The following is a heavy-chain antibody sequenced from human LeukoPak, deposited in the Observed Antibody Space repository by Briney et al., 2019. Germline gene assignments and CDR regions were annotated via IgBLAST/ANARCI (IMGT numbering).Heavy chain of an antibody. CDR2: INHSGST. D-gene: IGHD3-22*01. Sequence: SETLSLTCAVYGGSFSGYYWNWIRQPPGKGLEWIGEINHSGSTNYNPSLKSRVTISVDTSKNQFSLKLSSVTAADTAVYYCARAYYYDSSGYDYWGQGTLVTVSS. J-gene: IGHJ4*02. CDR3: ARAYYYDSSGYDY. V-gene: IGHV4-34*01. CDR1: GGSFSGYY.